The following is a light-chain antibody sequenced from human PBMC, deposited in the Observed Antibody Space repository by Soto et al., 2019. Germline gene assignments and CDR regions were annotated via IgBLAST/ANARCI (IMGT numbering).Light chain of an antibody. J-gene: IGKJ5*01. V-gene: IGKV3-15*01. CDR3: HPYHNWPMT. CDR1: QSVNSN. Sequence: EVVMTQSPATLSVSPGERATVSCRTSQSVNSNLAWYQQKPGQVPRLLIYGPSTRAIGIPDRFSGSGSGTEFTLTISSLQSEDFAVYYCHPYHNWPMTFGQGTRLEIK. CDR2: GPS.